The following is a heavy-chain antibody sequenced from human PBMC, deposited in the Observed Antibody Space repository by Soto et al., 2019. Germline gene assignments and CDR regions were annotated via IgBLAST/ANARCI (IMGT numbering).Heavy chain of an antibody. CDR3: ARGGTTIFGVVTFYGMDV. CDR1: GFTFSSYS. V-gene: IGHV3-48*02. Sequence: GGSLRLSCAASGFTFSSYSMNWVRQAPGKGLEWVSYISSSSSTIYYADSVKGRFTISRDNAKNSLYLQMDSLRDEDTAVYYCARGGTTIFGVVTFYGMDVWGQGXTVTVSS. CDR2: ISSSSSTI. J-gene: IGHJ6*02. D-gene: IGHD3-3*01.